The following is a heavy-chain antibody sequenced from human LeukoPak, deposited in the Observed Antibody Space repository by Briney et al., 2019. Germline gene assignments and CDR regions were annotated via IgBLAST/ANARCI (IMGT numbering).Heavy chain of an antibody. D-gene: IGHD3-9*01. V-gene: IGHV4-34*01. CDR1: GGSFSDYF. CDR3: ARAPYDILTGYNYYYCYMDV. Sequence: SETLSLTCAVYGGSFSDYFWGWIRQPPGKGLEWIGEINHSGRTYYNPSLKSRVTISVDTSKNQFSLNLSSVTAADTAVYYCARAPYDILTGYNYYYCYMDVWGKGTTVTVSS. J-gene: IGHJ6*03. CDR2: INHSGRT.